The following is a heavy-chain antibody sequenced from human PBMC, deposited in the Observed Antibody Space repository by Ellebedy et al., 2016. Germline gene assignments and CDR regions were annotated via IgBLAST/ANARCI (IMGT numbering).Heavy chain of an antibody. Sequence: SETLSLTXAVYGGSFSGYYWSWIRQPPGKGPEWIGEINHGGSTNYNPSLKSRVTISVDTSKNQFSLKLSSVTAADTAVYYYAKGVGDNSGWYLIYWGRGTLVTVSS. CDR1: GGSFSGYY. D-gene: IGHD6-19*01. J-gene: IGHJ4*02. CDR2: INHGGST. V-gene: IGHV4-34*01. CDR3: AKGVGDNSGWYLIY.